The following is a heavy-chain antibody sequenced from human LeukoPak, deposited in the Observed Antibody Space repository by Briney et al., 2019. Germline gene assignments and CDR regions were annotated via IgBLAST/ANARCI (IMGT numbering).Heavy chain of an antibody. J-gene: IGHJ6*03. Sequence: SETLSLTCAVSGGSISSHYWSWIRQPPGKGLEWIGYIYYSGSTNYNPSLKSRVTISVDTSKNQFSLKLSSVTAADTAVYYCAREIGSVVVPADTRYPYSGSWRYYYYYMDVWGKGTTVTVSS. CDR1: GGSISSHY. D-gene: IGHD2-2*01. V-gene: IGHV4-59*11. CDR2: IYYSGST. CDR3: AREIGSVVVPADTRYPYSGSWRYYYYYMDV.